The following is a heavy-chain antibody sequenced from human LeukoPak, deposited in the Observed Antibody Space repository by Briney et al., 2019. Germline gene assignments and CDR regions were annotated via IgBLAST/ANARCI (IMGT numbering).Heavy chain of an antibody. Sequence: GGSLRLSCAASGFTFSSYAMSWVRQAPGKGLEWVSVISGSGGSTYYADSVKGRFTISRDNSKNTLYLQMNSLRAEDTAVYYCAKGVEPITMVRGGPFSYYYYGMDVWGQGTTVTVSS. D-gene: IGHD3-10*01. CDR1: GFTFSSYA. J-gene: IGHJ6*02. CDR2: ISGSGGST. CDR3: AKGVEPITMVRGGPFSYYYYGMDV. V-gene: IGHV3-23*01.